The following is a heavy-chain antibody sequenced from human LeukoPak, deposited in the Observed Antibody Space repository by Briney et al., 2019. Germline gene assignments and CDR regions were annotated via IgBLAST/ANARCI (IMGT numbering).Heavy chain of an antibody. V-gene: IGHV4-4*09. D-gene: IGHD6-13*01. J-gene: IGHJ4*02. CDR1: GGSISSYY. CDR2: IYTSGST. Sequence: SETLSLTCTVSGGSISSYYWSWIRQPPGKGLEWIGYIYTSGSTNYNPSLKSRVTISVDTSKNQFSLKLSSVTAADTAVYYCARHIAAAGTFFDYWGQGTLVTVSS. CDR3: ARHIAAAGTFFDY.